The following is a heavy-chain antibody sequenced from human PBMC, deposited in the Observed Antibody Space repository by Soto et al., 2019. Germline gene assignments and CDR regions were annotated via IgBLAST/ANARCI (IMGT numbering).Heavy chain of an antibody. CDR2: IYYSGST. CDR1: GGSISSYY. Sequence: SETLSLTCTVSGGSISSYYWSWIRQPPGKGLEWIGYIYYSGSTNYNPSLKSRVTISVDTSKNQFSLKLSSVTAADTAVYYCARVSQDGIAAASSVDYWGQGTLVTVSS. J-gene: IGHJ4*02. V-gene: IGHV4-59*08. D-gene: IGHD6-13*01. CDR3: ARVSQDGIAAASSVDY.